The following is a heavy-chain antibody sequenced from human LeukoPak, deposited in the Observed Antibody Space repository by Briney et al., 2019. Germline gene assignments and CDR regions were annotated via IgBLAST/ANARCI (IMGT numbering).Heavy chain of an antibody. CDR1: GDSISSGSYY. V-gene: IGHV4-61*02. CDR2: IYTSGST. J-gene: IGHJ4*02. Sequence: SQTLSLTCTVSGDSISSGSYYWSWIRQPAGKGLEWIGRIYTSGSTNYNPSLKGRVTISVDTSKNQFSLKLSSVTAADTAVYYCARDAYSGSYWADYWGQGTLVTVSS. D-gene: IGHD1-26*01. CDR3: ARDAYSGSYWADY.